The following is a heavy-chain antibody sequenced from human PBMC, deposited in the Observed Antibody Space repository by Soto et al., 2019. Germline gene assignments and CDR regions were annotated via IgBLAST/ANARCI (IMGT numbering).Heavy chain of an antibody. V-gene: IGHV4-39*01. Sequence: SETLSLTCTVSGGSISSNNYYWGWIRQPPGKGLEWIGSIFYTGSTYYNPSLKSRVSISEDTSKKQFSLKLISVTAADTAVYYCARGGRYCSRTSCYQWPFDPWGQGTLVTVSS. CDR1: GGSISSNNYY. J-gene: IGHJ5*02. CDR2: IFYTGST. CDR3: ARGGRYCSRTSCYQWPFDP. D-gene: IGHD2-2*01.